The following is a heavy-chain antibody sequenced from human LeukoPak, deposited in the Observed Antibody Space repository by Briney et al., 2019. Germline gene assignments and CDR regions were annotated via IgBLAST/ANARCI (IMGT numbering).Heavy chain of an antibody. V-gene: IGHV4-34*01. Sequence: PSETLSLTCAVYGASFSYDYWSWIRPAPGKGQEWIGEINHSGSITYNPSLKSRVTISAEKSKSQFSLRLTSVTAADTAVYYCAKGVWAPRFDSWGQGTLVTVSS. J-gene: IGHJ5*01. D-gene: IGHD7-27*01. CDR1: GASFSYDY. CDR2: INHSGSI. CDR3: AKGVWAPRFDS.